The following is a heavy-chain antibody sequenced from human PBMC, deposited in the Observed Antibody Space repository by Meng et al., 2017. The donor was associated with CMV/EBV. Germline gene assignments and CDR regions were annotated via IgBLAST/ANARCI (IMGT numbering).Heavy chain of an antibody. CDR3: TRAGGATRNYRSGDFDL. CDR1: GYTFTGYY. Sequence: ASVLVSCKASGYTFTGYYMHWVRQAPGQGREWMGWINPNSGGTNYAQKSQGRVTMTRDTSISTAYMELSRLRSDDTAVYYCTRAGGATRNYRSGDFDLWGRGTMVTVSS. J-gene: IGHJ2*01. V-gene: IGHV1-2*02. D-gene: IGHD1-7*01. CDR2: INPNSGGT.